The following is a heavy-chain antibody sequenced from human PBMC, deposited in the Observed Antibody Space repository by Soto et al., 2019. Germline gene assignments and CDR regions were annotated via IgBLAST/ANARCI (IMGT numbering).Heavy chain of an antibody. CDR2: ISGSGGST. J-gene: IGHJ6*02. CDR1: GFTFSSYA. V-gene: IGHV3-23*01. Sequence: EVQLLESGGGLVQPGGSLRLSCAASGFTFSSYAMSWVRQAPGKGLEWVSAISGSGGSTYYADSVKGRFTISRDKSKNTLYLQMNSLRAEDTAVYYCAKRRSSGWYGGMDVWGQGTTVTVSS. D-gene: IGHD6-19*01. CDR3: AKRRSSGWYGGMDV.